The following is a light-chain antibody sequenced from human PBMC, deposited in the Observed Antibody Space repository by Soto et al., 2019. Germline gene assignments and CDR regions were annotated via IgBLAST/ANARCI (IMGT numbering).Light chain of an antibody. J-gene: IGKJ1*01. V-gene: IGKV3-20*01. Sequence: EIVLTQSPGTLSLSPGERATLSCRASQSVSSSFLAWYQQKPGQAPRLLIYGASSRATGIPDRFSGSGSGTDFTLTISRLEPEDFAVYYCQQCGSSSWTFGQGNKVDIK. CDR3: QQCGSSSWT. CDR1: QSVSSSF. CDR2: GAS.